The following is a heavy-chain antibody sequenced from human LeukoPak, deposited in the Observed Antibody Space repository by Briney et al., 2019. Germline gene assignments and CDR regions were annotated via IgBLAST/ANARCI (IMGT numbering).Heavy chain of an antibody. J-gene: IGHJ5*02. CDR1: GASISNSRFY. D-gene: IGHD5-18*01. V-gene: IGHV4-39*01. Sequence: SETPSLTCTVSGASISNSRFYWGWIRQPPGKGLEWIGSTHYSGKTYYKSSLKSRITISVDTSKNQFSLKLSSVTAADTAVYYCARHGYIAAWFDPWGQGTLVTVSS. CDR3: ARHGYIAAWFDP. CDR2: THYSGKT.